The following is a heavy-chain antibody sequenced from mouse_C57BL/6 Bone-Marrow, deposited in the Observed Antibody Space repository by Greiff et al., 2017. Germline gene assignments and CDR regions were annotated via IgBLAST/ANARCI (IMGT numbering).Heavy chain of an antibody. Sequence: VMLVESGAELVRPGTSVKMSCKASGYTFTNYWIGWAKQRPGHGLEWIGDIYPGGGYTNYNEKFKGKATLTADKSSSTAYMQFSSLTSEDSAIYYCATYYGNSYFDYWGQGTTLTVSS. D-gene: IGHD2-10*01. CDR1: GYTFTNYW. J-gene: IGHJ2*01. CDR2: IYPGGGYT. V-gene: IGHV1-63*01. CDR3: ATYYGNSYFDY.